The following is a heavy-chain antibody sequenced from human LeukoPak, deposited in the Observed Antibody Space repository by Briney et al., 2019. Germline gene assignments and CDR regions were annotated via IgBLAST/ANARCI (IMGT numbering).Heavy chain of an antibody. V-gene: IGHV3-72*01. J-gene: IGHJ5*02. D-gene: IGHD5-12*01. CDR3: ARDIVATMNNWFDP. Sequence: GGSLRLSCAASGFTLGDHWMDWVRQTPGKGLEWVGLIKNKASRYTTQYAPSVRGRFTISRDDSRNSVYLQMNSLRAEDTAVYYCARDIVATMNNWFDPWGQGTLVTVSS. CDR2: IKNKASRYTT. CDR1: GFTLGDHW.